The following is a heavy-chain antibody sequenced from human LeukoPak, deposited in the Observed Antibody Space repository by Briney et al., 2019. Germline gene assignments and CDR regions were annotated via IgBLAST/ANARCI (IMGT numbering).Heavy chain of an antibody. CDR1: GGSISSGSYY. CDR2: IYTSGST. D-gene: IGHD6-13*01. Sequence: SQTLSLTCTVSGGSISSGSYYWRWLRQPAVKGLEWIGRIYTSGSTNYNPSLKSRVTISVDTSKNQFSLKLSSVTAADTAVYYCARVLAREYYYYYMDVWGKGTTVTVSS. J-gene: IGHJ6*03. CDR3: ARVLAREYYYYYMDV. V-gene: IGHV4-61*02.